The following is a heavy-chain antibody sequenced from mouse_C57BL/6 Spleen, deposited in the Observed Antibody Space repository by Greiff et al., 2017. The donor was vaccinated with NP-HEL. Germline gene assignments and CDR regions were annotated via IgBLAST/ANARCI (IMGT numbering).Heavy chain of an antibody. V-gene: IGHV1-4*01. CDR1: GYTFTSYT. Sequence: VKLMESGAELARPGASVKMSCKASGYTFTSYTMHWVKQRPGQGLEWIGYINPSSGYTKYNQKFKDKATLTADKSSSTAYMQLSSLTSEDSAVYYCARWITTVVEGFAYWGQGTLVTVSA. J-gene: IGHJ3*01. CDR2: INPSSGYT. CDR3: ARWITTVVEGFAY. D-gene: IGHD1-1*01.